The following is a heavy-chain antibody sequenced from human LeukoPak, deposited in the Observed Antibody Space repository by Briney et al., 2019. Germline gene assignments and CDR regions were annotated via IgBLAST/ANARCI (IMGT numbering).Heavy chain of an antibody. Sequence: GGSLRLSCAASGFTFSSYGMHWVRQAPGKGLEWVAFIRYDGSNKYYADSVKGRFTISRDNSKNTLYLQMNSLRAEDTAVYYCAKDKPYYDSSGSPLDYWGQGTLVTVSS. J-gene: IGHJ4*02. V-gene: IGHV3-30*02. D-gene: IGHD3-22*01. CDR2: IRYDGSNK. CDR3: AKDKPYYDSSGSPLDY. CDR1: GFTFSSYG.